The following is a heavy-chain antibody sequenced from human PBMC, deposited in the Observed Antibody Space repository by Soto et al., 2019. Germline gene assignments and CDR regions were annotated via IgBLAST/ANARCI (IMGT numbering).Heavy chain of an antibody. V-gene: IGHV3-15*07. J-gene: IGHJ3*02. Sequence: GGSLRLSCAASGFTFSNAWMNWVRQAPGKGLEWVGRIKSKTDGGTTDYAAPVKGRFTISRDDSKNTLYLQMNSLKTEATAVYYCPTDPDFNMIVVFDIWGQGTMVTVSS. CDR3: PTDPDFNMIVVFDI. CDR1: GFTFSNAW. D-gene: IGHD3-22*01. CDR2: IKSKTDGGTT.